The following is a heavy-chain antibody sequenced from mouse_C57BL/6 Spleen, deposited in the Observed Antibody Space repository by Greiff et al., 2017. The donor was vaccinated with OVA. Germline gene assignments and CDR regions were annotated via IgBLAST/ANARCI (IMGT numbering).Heavy chain of an antibody. J-gene: IGHJ2*01. CDR3: ARGYYDYQYYFDY. CDR2: INPNNGGT. CDR1: GYTFTDYY. D-gene: IGHD2-4*01. Sequence: VQLQQSGPELVKPGASVKISCKASGYTFTDYYMNWVKQSHGKSLEWIGDINPNNGGTSYNQKFKGKATLTVDKSSSTAYMELRSLTSEDSAVYYCARGYYDYQYYFDYSGQGTTLTVSS. V-gene: IGHV1-26*01.